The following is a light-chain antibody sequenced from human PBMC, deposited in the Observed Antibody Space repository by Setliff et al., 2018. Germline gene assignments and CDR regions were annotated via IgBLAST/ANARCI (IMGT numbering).Light chain of an antibody. CDR3: CSYAGSYTRV. Sequence: QSVLAQPRSVSGSPGQSVTISCTGTSSDVGGYNYVSWYQQHPGKAPKLMIYDASKRPSGVPDRFSGSKSGNTASLTISGLQAEDEADYYCCSYAGSYTRVFGGGTKGTVL. CDR2: DAS. CDR1: SSDVGGYNY. J-gene: IGLJ3*02. V-gene: IGLV2-11*01.